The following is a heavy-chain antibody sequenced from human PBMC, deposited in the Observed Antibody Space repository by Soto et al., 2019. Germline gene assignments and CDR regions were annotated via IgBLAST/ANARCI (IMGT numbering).Heavy chain of an antibody. D-gene: IGHD2-15*01. CDR3: ARDPRAWDIVVVVAANRYYGMDV. CDR2: ISSSSSYI. CDR1: GFTFSSYS. J-gene: IGHJ6*02. V-gene: IGHV3-21*01. Sequence: GGSLRLSCAVSGFTFSSYSMNWVRQAPGKGLEWVSSISSSSSYIYYADSVKGRFTISRDNAKNSLYLQMNSLRAEDTAVYYCARDPRAWDIVVVVAANRYYGMDVWGQGTTVTVYS.